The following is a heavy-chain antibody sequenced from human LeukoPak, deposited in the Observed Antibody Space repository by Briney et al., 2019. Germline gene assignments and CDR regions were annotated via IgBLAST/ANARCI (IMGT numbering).Heavy chain of an antibody. J-gene: IGHJ3*02. CDR1: GFTFSSYS. Sequence: GGSLRLSSAASGFTFSSYSMNWVRQAPGKGLEWVAVIWNDGSKKYYADSVEGRFSISRDDSKNTLYLQMNSLRAEDTAVYYCARSQYGSGSGQNDACDIWGQGTMVTVSS. CDR2: IWNDGSKK. D-gene: IGHD3-10*01. CDR3: ARSQYGSGSGQNDACDI. V-gene: IGHV3-33*08.